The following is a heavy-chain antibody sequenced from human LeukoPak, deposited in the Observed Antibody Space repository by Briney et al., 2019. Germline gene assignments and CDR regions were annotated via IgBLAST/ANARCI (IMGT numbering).Heavy chain of an antibody. Sequence: ASVKVSCKASGYTFTSYYMHWVRQAPGQGLEWMGIINPSGGSTSYAQKFQGRVTMTRDTSTSTVYVELSSLRSEDTAVYYCARGPIIVVVPAAMFDFDYWGQGTLVTVSS. V-gene: IGHV1-46*01. CDR3: ARGPIIVVVPAAMFDFDY. D-gene: IGHD2-2*01. CDR2: INPSGGST. J-gene: IGHJ4*02. CDR1: GYTFTSYY.